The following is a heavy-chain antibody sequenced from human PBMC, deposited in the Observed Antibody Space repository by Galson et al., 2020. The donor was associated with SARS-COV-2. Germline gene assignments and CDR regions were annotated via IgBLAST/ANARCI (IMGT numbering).Heavy chain of an antibody. J-gene: IGHJ3*02. CDR3: ARQRDPLAAFDT. CDR1: GGSINSGDSY. D-gene: IGHD6-25*01. V-gene: IGHV4-30-4*01. Sequence: SQTLSLTCTVSGGSINSGDSYWRWIRQPPGQGLEWIGYISFSGGTSYNPALKSRVTMSLDTSKNQFSLNLTSVTTADTAVYYCARQRDPLAAFDTWGQGTMVTVSS. CDR2: ISFSGGT.